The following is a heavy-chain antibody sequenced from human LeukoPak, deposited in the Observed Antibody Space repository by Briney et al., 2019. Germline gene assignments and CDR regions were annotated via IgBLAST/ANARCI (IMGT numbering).Heavy chain of an antibody. Sequence: SETLSLTCTVSGDSISSGGYYWSWIRQPPGKGLEWIGEINHSGSTNYNPSLKSRVTISVDTSKNQFSLKLSSVTAADTAVYYCARGDYYGSGSYGYWGQGTLVTVSS. CDR3: ARGDYYGSGSYGY. D-gene: IGHD3-10*01. CDR2: INHSGST. CDR1: GDSISSGGYY. J-gene: IGHJ4*02. V-gene: IGHV4-39*07.